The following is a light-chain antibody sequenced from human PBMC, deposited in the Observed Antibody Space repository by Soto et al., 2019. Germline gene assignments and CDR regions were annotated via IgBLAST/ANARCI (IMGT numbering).Light chain of an antibody. V-gene: IGLV1-40*01. CDR3: QSYDSSLSGCV. Sequence: QSVLTQPPSVSGAPGQRVTSSCTGSSSNIGAGYDVHWYQQLPGTAPKLLIYGNINRPSGVPDRFSGSKSGTSASLAITGLQAEDEADYYCQSYDSSLSGCVFGGGTKLTVL. J-gene: IGLJ2*01. CDR2: GNI. CDR1: SSNIGAGYD.